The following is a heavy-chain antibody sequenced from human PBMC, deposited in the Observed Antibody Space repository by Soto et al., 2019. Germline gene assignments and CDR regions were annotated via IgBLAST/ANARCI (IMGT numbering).Heavy chain of an antibody. J-gene: IGHJ4*02. D-gene: IGHD3-3*01. V-gene: IGHV2-5*02. CDR2: IYWDDDK. Sequence: QITLKESGPTVVKPTETLTLTCTFSGFSLTTSGVGVGWVRQSPGKAPEWLARIYWDDDKRYNTSLNSRLIITKDTSKNQVVLTMANVDPADTATYYCAHRVLRTVFGLVTTTAIYFDFWGPGTPVVVSS. CDR3: AHRVLRTVFGLVTTTAIYFDF. CDR1: GFSLTTSGVG.